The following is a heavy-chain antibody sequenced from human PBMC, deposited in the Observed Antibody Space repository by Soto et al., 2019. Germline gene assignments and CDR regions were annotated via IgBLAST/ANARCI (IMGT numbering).Heavy chain of an antibody. Sequence: QVQLVESGGGLVKPGGSLRLSCAASGFTFSDYYMSWIRQAPGKGLEWVSYISSSGSTIYYADSVKGRFTISRDNAKNSLYLQMNSRRAEDTAVYYCARDKISSSWSSKDYYFDYWGQGTLVTVSS. CDR2: ISSSGSTI. D-gene: IGHD6-13*01. CDR1: GFTFSDYY. V-gene: IGHV3-11*01. CDR3: ARDKISSSWSSKDYYFDY. J-gene: IGHJ4*02.